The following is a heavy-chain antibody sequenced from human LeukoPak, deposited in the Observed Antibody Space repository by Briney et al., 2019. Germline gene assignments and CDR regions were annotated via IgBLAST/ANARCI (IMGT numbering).Heavy chain of an antibody. J-gene: IGHJ4*02. V-gene: IGHV3-7*01. CDR3: ARSDTYYDFWSGSFDY. CDR1: GFTFSNAW. D-gene: IGHD3-3*01. CDR2: IKQDGSEK. Sequence: GGSLRLSCAASGFTFSNAWMSWVRQAPGKGLEWVANIKQDGSEKYYVDSVKGRFTISRDNAKNSLYLQMNSLRAEDTAVYYCARSDTYYDFWSGSFDYWGQGTLVTVSS.